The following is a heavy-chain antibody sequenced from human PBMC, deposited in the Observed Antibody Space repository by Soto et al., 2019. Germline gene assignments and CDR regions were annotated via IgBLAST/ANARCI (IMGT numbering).Heavy chain of an antibody. CDR3: ASSGIAAAGPFDH. CDR2: ISSHNGNT. J-gene: IGHJ4*02. D-gene: IGHD6-13*01. V-gene: IGHV1-18*01. Sequence: QVQLVQSGDEVKQPGASVKVSCKASGSTITAYGLSWVRQAPGKVLEWMEWISSHNGNTYYAQNLQGRVTMTTDSSTSTAYMELRSLRSDDTAVYYCASSGIAAAGPFDHWGQGALVTGSS. CDR1: GSTITAYG.